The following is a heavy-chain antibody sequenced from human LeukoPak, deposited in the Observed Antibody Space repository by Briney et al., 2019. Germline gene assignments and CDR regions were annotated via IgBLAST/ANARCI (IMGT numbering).Heavy chain of an antibody. D-gene: IGHD3-22*01. V-gene: IGHV5-51*01. CDR3: ARHEYYYDSSGLISYYMDV. J-gene: IGHJ6*03. CDR1: GYSFTSYW. Sequence: GESLKICCKGSGYSFTSYWIGWVRQMPGKGLEWMGIIYPGDSDTRYSPSFQGQVTISADKSISTAYLQWSSLKASDTAMYYCARHEYYYDSSGLISYYMDVWGKGTTVTVSS. CDR2: IYPGDSDT.